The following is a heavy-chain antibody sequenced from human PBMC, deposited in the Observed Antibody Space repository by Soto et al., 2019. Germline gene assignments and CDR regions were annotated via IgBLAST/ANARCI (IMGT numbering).Heavy chain of an antibody. CDR3: ARGIAVAGPGTIGMDV. V-gene: IGHV1-69*01. D-gene: IGHD6-19*01. CDR2: IIPIFGTA. CDR1: GCTFSSYA. J-gene: IGHJ6*02. Sequence: QVQLVQSGAEVKKPGSSVKVSCKASGCTFSSYAISWVRQAPGQGREWMGGIIPIFGTANYAQKLQGRVTITADESTSTAYMEPSSLRSEDTAVYYCARGIAVAGPGTIGMDVWGQGTTVTVSS.